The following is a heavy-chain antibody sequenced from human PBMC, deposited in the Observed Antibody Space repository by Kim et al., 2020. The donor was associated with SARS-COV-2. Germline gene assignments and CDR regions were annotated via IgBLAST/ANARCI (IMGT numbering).Heavy chain of an antibody. J-gene: IGHJ4*02. CDR1: GGSISSYY. V-gene: IGHV4-59*01. CDR2: IYYSGST. Sequence: SETLSLTCTVSGGSISSYYWSWIRQPPGKGLEWIGYIYYSGSTNYNPSHKSRVTISVDTSKNQFSLKLSSVTAADTAVYYCARAQEGYSSSWYIDYWGQGTLVTVSS. D-gene: IGHD6-13*01. CDR3: ARAQEGYSSSWYIDY.